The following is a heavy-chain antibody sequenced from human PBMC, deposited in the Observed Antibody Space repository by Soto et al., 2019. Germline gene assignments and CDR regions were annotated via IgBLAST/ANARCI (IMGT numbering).Heavy chain of an antibody. V-gene: IGHV4-31*03. Sequence: QVQLQESGPGLVTPSQTLSLTCTVSGGSISSGCYYLSWIRQPPGTGLESIGSIYYSGSPYYNPSLKSRVTISVDTSKTQFSLKLSSGTAADTAVYYCARDLDDGDYERLYAFDIWGHGTMVTFSS. D-gene: IGHD4-17*01. J-gene: IGHJ3*02. CDR2: IYYSGSP. CDR1: GGSISSGCYY. CDR3: ARDLDDGDYERLYAFDI.